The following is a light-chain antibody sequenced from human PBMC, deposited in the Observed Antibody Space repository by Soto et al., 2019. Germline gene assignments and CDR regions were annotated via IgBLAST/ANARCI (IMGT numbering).Light chain of an antibody. CDR3: SSYKHDTVIPFV. Sequence: QSALTQPASVSGSPGQSISISCTGTSSDIGDYNFVSWYQHHPGKPPKVIIYEVSNRPSGVSHRFAGSKSGNTASLTISGLQAEDEADYYCSSYKHDTVIPFVFGSGTKVTVL. V-gene: IGLV2-14*01. CDR1: SSDIGDYNF. CDR2: EVS. J-gene: IGLJ1*01.